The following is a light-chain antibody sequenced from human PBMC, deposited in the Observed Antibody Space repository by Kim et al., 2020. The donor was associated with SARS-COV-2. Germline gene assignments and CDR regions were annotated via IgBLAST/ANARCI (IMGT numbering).Light chain of an antibody. Sequence: DVVMTQSPLSLPVTLGQPASISCRSSQSLVASNGNTYLNWFHQRPGQSPRRLIYKVSNRDSGVPDRSSGSGSGTDFTLKISRVEAEDVGVYYCLQGTHWPRTFGQGTKVDIK. CDR2: KVS. CDR3: LQGTHWPRT. V-gene: IGKV2-30*01. J-gene: IGKJ1*01. CDR1: QSLVASNGNTY.